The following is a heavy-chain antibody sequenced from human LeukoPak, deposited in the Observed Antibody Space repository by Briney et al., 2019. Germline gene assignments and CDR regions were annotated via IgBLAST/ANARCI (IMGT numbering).Heavy chain of an antibody. D-gene: IGHD4-17*01. CDR2: VYSSGST. V-gene: IGHV4-59*01. CDR1: GVSISPSY. CDR3: ARGLRLEKVGDFPYSFDY. Sequence: SETLSLTCTVSGVSISPSYWSWLRQPPGKGLEWIGYVYSSGSTSYNPSLKSRVTISVDTSKSQFSLKLSSVTAADTAVYHCARGLRLEKVGDFPYSFDYWGQGTLVTVSS. J-gene: IGHJ4*02.